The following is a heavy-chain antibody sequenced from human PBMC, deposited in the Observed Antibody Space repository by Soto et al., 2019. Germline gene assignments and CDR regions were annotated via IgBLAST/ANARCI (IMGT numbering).Heavy chain of an antibody. V-gene: IGHV3-33*01. CDR1: GFTFSSYG. D-gene: IGHD3-3*02. Sequence: PGGSLRLSCAASGFTFSSYGMHWVRQAPGKGLEWVAVIWYDGSNKYYADSVKGRFTISRDNSKNTLYLQMNSLRAEDTAVYYCARVKHFLLYYGMDVWGQGTTVTVSS. CDR2: IWYDGSNK. J-gene: IGHJ6*02. CDR3: ARVKHFLLYYGMDV.